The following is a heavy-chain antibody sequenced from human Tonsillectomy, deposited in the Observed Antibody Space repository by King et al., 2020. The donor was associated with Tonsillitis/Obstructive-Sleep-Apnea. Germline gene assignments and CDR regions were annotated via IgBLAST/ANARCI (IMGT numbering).Heavy chain of an antibody. D-gene: IGHD4-17*01. CDR3: ARAKHDYGDTADS. CDR1: GFTFSSHW. V-gene: IGHV3-7*04. J-gene: IGHJ5*01. Sequence: VQLVESGGGLVQPGGSLRLSCAASGFTFSSHWLTWVRPAPGKGLEWVANPNKDGSDIFYVDSVKGRFTVSRDNAKNLLYLQMNSLRADDTAVYYCARAKHDYGDTADSWGQGTLVTVSS. CDR2: PNKDGSDI.